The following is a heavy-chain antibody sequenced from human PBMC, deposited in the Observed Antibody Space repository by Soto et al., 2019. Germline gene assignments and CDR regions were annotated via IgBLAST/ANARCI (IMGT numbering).Heavy chain of an antibody. CDR1: GGTFSRSG. CDR3: ARCPQPPDTADPYAADV. J-gene: IGHJ6*04. V-gene: IGHV1-69*18. Sequence: QVQLVQSGTEVKKPGASVKVSCKASGGTFSRSGFHWVRQAPGQGLEWMGMIVPSVDTTNYAQKFQARVTTSADQFTSTVYMELRSLRSEDTAVYYCARCPQPPDTADPYAADVWGEGTRVIVSS. D-gene: IGHD5-18*01. CDR2: IVPSVDTT.